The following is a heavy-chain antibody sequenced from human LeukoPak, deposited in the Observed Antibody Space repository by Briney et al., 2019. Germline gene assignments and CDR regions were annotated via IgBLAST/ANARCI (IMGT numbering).Heavy chain of an antibody. Sequence: SETLSLTCTVSGGSISSSSYYWGWIRQPPGKGLEWIGSIYYSGSTYYNPSLKRRVTISVDTSKYQFSLKLSSVTAADTAVYYCASASPTVTSDAFDIWGQGTMVTVSS. V-gene: IGHV4-39*01. CDR3: ASASPTVTSDAFDI. CDR1: GGSISSSSYY. CDR2: IYYSGST. J-gene: IGHJ3*02. D-gene: IGHD4-17*01.